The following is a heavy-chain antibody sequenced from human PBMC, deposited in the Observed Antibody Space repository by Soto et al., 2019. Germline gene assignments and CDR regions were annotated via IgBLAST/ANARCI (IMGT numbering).Heavy chain of an antibody. D-gene: IGHD6-13*01. CDR2: IYYTGST. J-gene: IGHJ4*02. V-gene: IGHV4-39*01. CDR3: ARQIGRGSWSLDH. CDR1: GGSISSSDHW. Sequence: QLQLQESGPGLVKPAETLSLTCTVSGGSISSSDHWWGWIRQPPGKGLEWIGSIYYTGSTYYNPSLKSRVIISVDTSKNQFSLRLSSVTAADTAVYYCARQIGRGSWSLDHWGQGTLVTVSS.